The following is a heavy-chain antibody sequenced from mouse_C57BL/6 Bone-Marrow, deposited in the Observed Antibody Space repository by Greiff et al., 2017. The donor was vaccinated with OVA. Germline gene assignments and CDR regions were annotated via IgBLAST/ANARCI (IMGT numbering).Heavy chain of an antibody. CDR2: ISSGGDYI. CDR3: TRVYGSSPLWYFDV. D-gene: IGHD1-1*01. Sequence: EVKVEESGEGLVKPGGSLKLSCAASGFTFSSYAMSWVRQTPEKRLEWVAYISSGGDYIYYADTVKGRFTISRDNARNTLYLQMSSLKSEDTAMYYCTRVYGSSPLWYFDVWGTGTTVTVSS. J-gene: IGHJ1*03. CDR1: GFTFSSYA. V-gene: IGHV5-9-1*02.